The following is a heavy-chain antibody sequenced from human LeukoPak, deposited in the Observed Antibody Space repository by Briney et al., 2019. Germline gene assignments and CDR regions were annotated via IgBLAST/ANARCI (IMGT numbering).Heavy chain of an antibody. CDR3: SRDETAPRLYCAL. D-gene: IGHD6-6*01. CDR1: GFTFSDFW. Sequence: GWSMRLSCAVSGFTFSDFWMNWVRRSPGKGLGRVASINQNGGETSYVDSVKGRFTISRDNPKSSLYLQMSSLRAEDTAVYYFSRDETAPRLYCALWGQGNLVTVSS. J-gene: IGHJ4*01. V-gene: IGHV3-7*01. CDR2: INQNGGET.